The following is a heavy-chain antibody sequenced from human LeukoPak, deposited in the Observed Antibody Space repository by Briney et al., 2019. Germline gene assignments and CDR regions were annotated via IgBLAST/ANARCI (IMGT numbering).Heavy chain of an antibody. CDR2: MNPNSGNT. CDR1: GYTFTSYD. V-gene: IGHV1-8*02. D-gene: IGHD6-6*01. Sequence: ASVKVSCKASGYTFTSYDINWVRQATGQGLEWMGWMNPNSGNTGYAQKFQGRVTMTRDTSISTAYMELSRLRSDDTAVYYCARVRDVYSSSPSIDYWGQGTLVTVSS. CDR3: ARVRDVYSSSPSIDY. J-gene: IGHJ4*02.